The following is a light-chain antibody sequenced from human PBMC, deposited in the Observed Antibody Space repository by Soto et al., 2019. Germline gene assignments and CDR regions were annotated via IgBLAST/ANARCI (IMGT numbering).Light chain of an antibody. CDR1: QSIRSNY. V-gene: IGKV3-20*01. CDR3: QQDASSPRT. J-gene: IGKJ1*01. CDR2: GAP. Sequence: EIVLTQSPGTLSLSPGERATLSCRASQSIRSNYVAWYQQKPGQGPRLLIYGAPSRATGIPDRFSGSGSGTDFTLIIGRLEPEDFAMYYCQQDASSPRTFGQGTKVDI.